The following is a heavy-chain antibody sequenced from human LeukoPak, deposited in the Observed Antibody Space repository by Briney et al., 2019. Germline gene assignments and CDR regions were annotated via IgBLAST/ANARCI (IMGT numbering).Heavy chain of an antibody. CDR3: ARALNYDFWSGYFRQDNWFDP. Sequence: SETLPLTCTVSGGSISSSSYYWGWIHQPPGKGLEWIGSIYYSGSTYYNPSLKSRVTISVDTSKNQFSLKLSSVTAADTAVYYCARALNYDFWSGYFRQDNWFDPWGQGTLVTVSS. D-gene: IGHD3-3*01. V-gene: IGHV4-39*07. J-gene: IGHJ5*02. CDR1: GGSISSSSYY. CDR2: IYYSGST.